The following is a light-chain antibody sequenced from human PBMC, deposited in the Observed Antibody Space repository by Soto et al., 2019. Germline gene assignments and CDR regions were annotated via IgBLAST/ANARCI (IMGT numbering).Light chain of an antibody. CDR3: QQSYTTPKT. CDR1: QSISTY. Sequence: DLQMTQSPSSLSASVGDRVTITCRASQSISTYLNWYQQKPGKAPKLLIYAASTLQSGVPSRFSGSGSGTDFTLTISSLQPEDFATYYCQQSYTTPKTFGQGTKVEIE. J-gene: IGKJ1*01. V-gene: IGKV1-39*01. CDR2: AAS.